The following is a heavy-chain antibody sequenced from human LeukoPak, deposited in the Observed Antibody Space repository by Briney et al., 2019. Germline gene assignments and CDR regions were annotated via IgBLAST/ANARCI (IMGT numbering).Heavy chain of an antibody. CDR1: GFTFSSYA. J-gene: IGHJ5*02. CDR3: ARGADGVSSNSRGWFDP. Sequence: GGSLRLSCAASGFTFSSYAMSWVRQAPGKGLEWVSAISGSGGSTYYADSVKGRFTISRDNSKNSLYLQMNSLRAEDTAVYSCARGADGVSSNSRGWFDPWGQGTLVTVSS. D-gene: IGHD2-15*01. V-gene: IGHV3-23*01. CDR2: ISGSGGST.